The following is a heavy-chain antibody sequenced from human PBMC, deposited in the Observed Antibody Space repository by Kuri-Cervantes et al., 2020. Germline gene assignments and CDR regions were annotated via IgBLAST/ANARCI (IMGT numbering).Heavy chain of an antibody. CDR2: ISSSSSTI. V-gene: IGHV3-48*01. CDR1: GFTFSTYR. J-gene: IGHJ6*03. D-gene: IGHD3-22*01. CDR3: ARAEGYYDSSGYYPYYYYYYMDV. Sequence: GESLKISCAASGFTFSTYRMNWVRQAPGKGLEWVLYISSSSSTIYYADSVKGRFTISRDNAKNSLYLQMNSLRVEDTAVYYCARAEGYYDSSGYYPYYYYYYMDVWGKGTTVTVSS.